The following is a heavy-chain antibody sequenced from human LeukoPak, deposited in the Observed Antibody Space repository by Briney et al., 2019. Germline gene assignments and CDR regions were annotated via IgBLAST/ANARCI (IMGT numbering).Heavy chain of an antibody. CDR1: GFTVSSNS. J-gene: IGHJ4*02. V-gene: IGHV3-48*04. Sequence: PGGSLRLSCTVSGFTVSSNSMSWVRQAPGKGLEWVSYISSSGSTIYYADSVKGRFTISRDNAKNSLYLQMNSLRAEDTAVYYCARDRWIVAPTKFDYWGQGSLVTVSS. D-gene: IGHD1-26*01. CDR3: ARDRWIVAPTKFDY. CDR2: ISSSGSTI.